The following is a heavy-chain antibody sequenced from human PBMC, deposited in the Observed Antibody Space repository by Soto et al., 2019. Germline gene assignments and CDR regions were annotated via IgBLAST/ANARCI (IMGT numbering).Heavy chain of an antibody. Sequence: QVQLVQSGAEVQRPGASVKVSCRASGYAFGDYDISWVRQAPGQGLEWMGWMNPNSANTGYAQKFQGRVSMTRDMSISTAYMELSRLRPEDTAIYYCARMATYVTLNWFDPWGQGALVTVSS. CDR1: GYAFGDYD. J-gene: IGHJ5*02. CDR3: ARMATYVTLNWFDP. CDR2: MNPNSANT. V-gene: IGHV1-8*01. D-gene: IGHD2-21*01.